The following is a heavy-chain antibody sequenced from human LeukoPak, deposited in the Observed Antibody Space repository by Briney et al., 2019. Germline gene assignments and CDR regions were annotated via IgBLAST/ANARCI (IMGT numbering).Heavy chain of an antibody. V-gene: IGHV3-11*01. CDR3: ARDPWSSGYSDY. J-gene: IGHJ4*02. CDR1: GFTFSSYW. CDR2: ISSSGSTI. D-gene: IGHD3-22*01. Sequence: PGGSLRLSCAASGFTFSSYWMSWIRQAPGKGLEWVSYISSSGSTIYYADSVKGRFTISRDNAKNSLYLQMNSLRAEDTAVYYCARDPWSSGYSDYWGQGTLVTVSS.